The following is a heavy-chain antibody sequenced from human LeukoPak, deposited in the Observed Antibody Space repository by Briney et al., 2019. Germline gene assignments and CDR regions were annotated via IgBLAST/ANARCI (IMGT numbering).Heavy chain of an antibody. V-gene: IGHV3-53*01. D-gene: IGHD3-3*01. Sequence: GGSLRLSCAASGFTFSSYAMSWVRQAPGKGLEWVSVIYSGGSTYYADSVKGRFTISRDNSKNTLYLQMNSLRAEDTAVYYCASGNGFYWGQGTLVTVSS. J-gene: IGHJ4*02. CDR1: GFTFSSYA. CDR2: IYSGGST. CDR3: ASGNGFY.